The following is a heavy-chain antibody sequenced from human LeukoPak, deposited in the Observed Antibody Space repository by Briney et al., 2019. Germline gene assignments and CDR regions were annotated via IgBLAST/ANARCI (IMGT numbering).Heavy chain of an antibody. CDR3: ARGLHYVSSGYYFGLEN. CDR2: NYHSGST. CDR1: GYSISSFYY. Sequence: SETLSLTCTVSGYSISSFYYWGWIRQPPGKRLEWIGNNYHSGSTDNNPPLKSRVTISVDRSKSQFSLKLSSVTAADTAVYYCARGLHYVSSGYYFGLENWGQGTLVTVSS. D-gene: IGHD3-22*01. V-gene: IGHV4-38-2*02. J-gene: IGHJ1*01.